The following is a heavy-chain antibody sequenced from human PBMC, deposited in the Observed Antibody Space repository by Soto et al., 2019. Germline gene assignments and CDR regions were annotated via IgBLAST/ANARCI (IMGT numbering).Heavy chain of an antibody. CDR2: ISSSSRYT. J-gene: IGHJ4*02. Sequence: PGGSLRLSCAASGFTFSDYYMSWIRQAPGKGLEWVSYISSSSRYTNYADSVKGRFTISRDNAKNSLYLQMNSLRAEDTAVYYCARARRSAGSPGYWGQGTLVTVSS. CDR1: GFTFSDYY. D-gene: IGHD6-13*01. V-gene: IGHV3-11*05. CDR3: ARARRSAGSPGY.